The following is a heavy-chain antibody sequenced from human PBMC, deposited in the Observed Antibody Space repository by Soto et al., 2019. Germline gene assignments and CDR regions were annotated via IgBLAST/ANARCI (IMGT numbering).Heavy chain of an antibody. CDR1: GGSISGFY. J-gene: IGHJ4*02. Sequence: QVQLQESGPGLVKPSETLSLTRSVSGGSISGFYWSWIRQSPGMGLEWLGYVYYTGGTNYSPSLSSRVSISVDTSKNEFSLRLSSVTAADTAVYFCARSVAVPGAHIDYWGQGTQVTVSS. V-gene: IGHV4-59*01. CDR2: VYYTGGT. D-gene: IGHD6-19*01. CDR3: ARSVAVPGAHIDY.